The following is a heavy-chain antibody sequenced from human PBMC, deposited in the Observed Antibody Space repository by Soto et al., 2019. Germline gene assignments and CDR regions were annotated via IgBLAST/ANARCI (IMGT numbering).Heavy chain of an antibody. CDR3: ARDGYCSSTSCYNGWFDP. D-gene: IGHD2-2*02. V-gene: IGHV1-3*01. CDR2: INAGNGNT. J-gene: IGHJ5*02. Sequence: ASVKVSCKASGYTFTSYAMHWVRQAPGQRLEWMGWINAGNGNTNYSQKFQGRVTITRDTSASTAYMELSSLRSEDTALFYFARDGYCSSTSCYNGWFDPWGQGTLVTVSS. CDR1: GYTFTSYA.